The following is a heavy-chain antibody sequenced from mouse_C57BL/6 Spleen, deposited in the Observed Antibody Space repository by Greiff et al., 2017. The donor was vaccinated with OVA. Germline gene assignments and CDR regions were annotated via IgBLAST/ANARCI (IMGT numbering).Heavy chain of an antibody. CDR1: GFTFSDYG. D-gene: IGHD1-1*01. CDR3: AREQLRYYAMDY. CDR2: ISSGSSTI. Sequence: EVHLVESGGGLVKPGGSLKLSCAASGFTFSDYGMHWVRQAPEKGLEWVAYISSGSSTIYYADTVKGRFTISRDNAKNTLFLQMTSLRSEDSAMYYCAREQLRYYAMDYWGQGTSVTVSS. V-gene: IGHV5-17*01. J-gene: IGHJ4*01.